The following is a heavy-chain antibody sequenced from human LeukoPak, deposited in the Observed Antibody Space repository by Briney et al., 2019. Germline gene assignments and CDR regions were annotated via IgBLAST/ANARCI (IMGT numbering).Heavy chain of an antibody. D-gene: IGHD3-10*01. J-gene: IGHJ4*02. CDR1: GYIFTNYG. Sequence: ASVKVSCKASGYIFTNYGMSWVRQAPGQGLEWMGWINTNNGNTNYAQNFRDTVTMTTGTSTNTAYMELRSLRSDDTAIYYCARLLLGSQSRGFEYWGQGTLVTVSS. V-gene: IGHV1-18*01. CDR3: ARLLLGSQSRGFEY. CDR2: INTNNGNT.